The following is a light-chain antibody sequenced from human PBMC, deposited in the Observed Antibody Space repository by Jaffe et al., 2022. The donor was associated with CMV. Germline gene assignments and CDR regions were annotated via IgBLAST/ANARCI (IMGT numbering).Light chain of an antibody. V-gene: IGLV2-11*01. CDR2: DVS. Sequence: QSALTQPRSVSGSPGQSVTISCTGANSDVGGYKYVSWYQQHPGKVPKVIIYDVSQRSSGVPDRFSGSKSGNTASLTISGLQAEDEADYYCCSFVGAYILAFGGGTKLTVL. CDR1: NSDVGGYKY. CDR3: CSFVGAYILA. J-gene: IGLJ3*02.